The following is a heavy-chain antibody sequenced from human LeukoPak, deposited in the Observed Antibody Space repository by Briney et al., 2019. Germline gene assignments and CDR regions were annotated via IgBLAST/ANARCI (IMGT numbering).Heavy chain of an antibody. J-gene: IGHJ5*02. Sequence: RSSETLSLTYVVNGGSFSGSYWSWIRQPPGKGLEWIGESNDSGSTKYNSSLKSRVTISVDTSKKQFSLTLSSVTAADTAVYYCARVRVWFGHNWIDPWGRGTLVTVSS. D-gene: IGHD3-10*01. V-gene: IGHV4-34*01. CDR2: SNDSGST. CDR3: ARVRVWFGHNWIDP. CDR1: GGSFSGSY.